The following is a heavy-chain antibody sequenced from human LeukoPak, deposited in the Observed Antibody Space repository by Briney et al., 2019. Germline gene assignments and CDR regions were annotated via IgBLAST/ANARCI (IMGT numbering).Heavy chain of an antibody. V-gene: IGHV4-59*01. D-gene: IGHD6-19*01. CDR1: GGSIDTYY. CDR2: IYYTGST. Sequence: PSETLSLTCTVSGGSIDTYYWTWIRQPPGKGLEYIAYIYYTGSTDYNPSFKSRVRMSLDTSKNQFSLVLNSVTAADAAVYYCAIGRYGGGWYDYWGQGTLVTVSS. CDR3: AIGRYGGGWYDY. J-gene: IGHJ4*02.